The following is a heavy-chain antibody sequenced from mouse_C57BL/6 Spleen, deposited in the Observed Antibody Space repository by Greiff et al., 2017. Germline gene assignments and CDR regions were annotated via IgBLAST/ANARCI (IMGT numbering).Heavy chain of an antibody. CDR1: GFTFTDYY. V-gene: IGHV7-3*01. Sequence: EVKLMESGGGLVQPGGSLSLSCAASGFTFTDYYMSWVRQPPGKALEWLGFIRNKANGYTTEYSASVKGRFTISRDNSQSILYLQMNALRAEDSATYYCASGGYYGSSYSYWGQGTTLTVSS. J-gene: IGHJ2*01. CDR3: ASGGYYGSSYSY. CDR2: IRNKANGYTT. D-gene: IGHD1-1*01.